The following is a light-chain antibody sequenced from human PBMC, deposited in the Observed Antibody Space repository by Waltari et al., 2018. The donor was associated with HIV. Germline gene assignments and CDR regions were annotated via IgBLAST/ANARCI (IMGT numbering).Light chain of an antibody. CDR1: RTNIGAGYD. V-gene: IGLV1-40*01. CDR2: RNA. CDR3: QSYDTSLGGWV. J-gene: IGLJ3*02. Sequence: QSVLTQPPSVSGAPGQRVTISCTGSRTNIGAGYDVHWYQQLPGTAPKLLIFRNANRPSGVPDRFPGSKSGTSASLAITGLQAEDEADFYCQSYDTSLGGWVFGGGTKLTVL.